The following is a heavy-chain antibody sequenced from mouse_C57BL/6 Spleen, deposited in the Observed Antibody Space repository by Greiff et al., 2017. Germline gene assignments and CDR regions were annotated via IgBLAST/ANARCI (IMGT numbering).Heavy chain of an antibody. D-gene: IGHD3-1*01. CDR1: GFTFSDYG. CDR3: AREGLAMDY. V-gene: IGHV5-17*01. CDR2: ISSGSSTI. Sequence: EVHLVESGGGLVKPGGSLKLSCAASGFTFSDYGMHWVRQAPEQGLEWVAYISSGSSTIYYADTVKGRFTISRDNAKNTLFLPMNGLGSEDTAVYYCAREGLAMDYWGQGTSVTVSS. J-gene: IGHJ4*01.